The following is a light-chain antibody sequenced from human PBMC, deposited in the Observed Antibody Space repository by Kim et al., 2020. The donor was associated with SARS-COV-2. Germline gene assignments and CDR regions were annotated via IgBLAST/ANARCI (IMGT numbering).Light chain of an antibody. Sequence: VSPGERGTLSCRASQSVSSNLAWYQQKPGQAPRLLIYGASPRATGIPARFSGSGSGTEFTLTISSLQSEDFAVYYCQQYNIWPITFGQGTRLEIK. CDR2: GAS. CDR3: QQYNIWPIT. V-gene: IGKV3-15*01. J-gene: IGKJ5*01. CDR1: QSVSSN.